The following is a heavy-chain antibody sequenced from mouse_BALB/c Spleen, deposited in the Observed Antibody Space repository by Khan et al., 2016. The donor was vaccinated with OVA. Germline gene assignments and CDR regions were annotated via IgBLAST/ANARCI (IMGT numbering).Heavy chain of an antibody. Sequence: VKLQESGAELARPGASVKMSCKASGYTFTSYTIHWVRQRPGQAPEWIGHINPSNNYTNYNQNFKDKATLIVDKSSSTAYMQLSSLTSEDSAVYYGVREGAYHRSDGWFAYWGQGTLVTVSA. CDR3: VREGAYHRSDGWFAY. D-gene: IGHD2-14*01. CDR2: INPSNNYT. V-gene: IGHV1-4*01. CDR1: GYTFTSYT. J-gene: IGHJ3*01.